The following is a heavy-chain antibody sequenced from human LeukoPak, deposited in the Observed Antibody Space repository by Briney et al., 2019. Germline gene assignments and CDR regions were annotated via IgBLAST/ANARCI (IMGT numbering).Heavy chain of an antibody. Sequence: SQTLSLTCTVSGVSISSGGYYWSWIRQHPGKGLEWIGYIYYSGSTYYNPSLKSRVTISVDTSKNQFSLKLSSVTAADTAVYYCAKYSYGDAFDIWGQGTMVTVSS. V-gene: IGHV4-31*03. J-gene: IGHJ3*02. CDR3: AKYSYGDAFDI. CDR1: GVSISSGGYY. CDR2: IYYSGST. D-gene: IGHD5-18*01.